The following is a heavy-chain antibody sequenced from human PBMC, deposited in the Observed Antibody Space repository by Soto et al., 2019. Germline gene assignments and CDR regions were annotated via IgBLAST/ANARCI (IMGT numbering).Heavy chain of an antibody. CDR2: INHSGST. CDR3: ARGRRGRSSSWTSYYYYGMDV. D-gene: IGHD6-13*01. V-gene: IGHV4-34*01. CDR1: GGSFSGYY. Sequence: QVQLQQWGAGLLKPSETLSLTCAVYGGSFSGYYWSWIRQPPGKGLEWIGEINHSGSTNYNPSLKSRVTISVDTSKNQFSLKLSSVTAADTAVYYCARGRRGRSSSWTSYYYYGMDVWGQGTTVTVSS. J-gene: IGHJ6*02.